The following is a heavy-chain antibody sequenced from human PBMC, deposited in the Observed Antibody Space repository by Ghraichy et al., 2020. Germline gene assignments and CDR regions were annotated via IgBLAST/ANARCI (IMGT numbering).Heavy chain of an antibody. CDR1: GFDFGSHT. J-gene: IGHJ4*02. CDR3: AKDGPTVFGVIIPSSDY. D-gene: IGHD3-3*01. V-gene: IGHV3-23*01. Sequence: GESLNISCAVSGFDFGSHTMSLVRQAPGKGLEWVSTIRGSGCATFYSDSVQGRFTISRDNSKNTLYLQMNSLRAEDTARYYCAKDGPTVFGVIIPSSDYWGRGTLVTVSS. CDR2: IRGSGCAT.